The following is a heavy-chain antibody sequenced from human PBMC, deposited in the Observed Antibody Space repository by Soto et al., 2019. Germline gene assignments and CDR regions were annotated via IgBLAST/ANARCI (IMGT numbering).Heavy chain of an antibody. J-gene: IGHJ4*02. V-gene: IGHV1-69*01. CDR2: IIPIFGTA. CDR3: ARGTKYSSSWPALGY. CDR1: GGTFSSYA. D-gene: IGHD6-13*01. Sequence: QVQLVQSGAEVKKPGSSVKVSCKASGGTFSSYAISWVRHAPGQGLEWMGGIIPIFGTANYAQKFQGRVTIIADESTSTAYMEMSSLRSEDTAVYYGARGTKYSSSWPALGYWGQGTLVTVSS.